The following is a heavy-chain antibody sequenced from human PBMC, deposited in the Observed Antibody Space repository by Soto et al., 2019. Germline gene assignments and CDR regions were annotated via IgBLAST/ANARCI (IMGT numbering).Heavy chain of an antibody. CDR2: ISSSSSYI. CDR3: ARDRDTMVRGGIDI. CDR1: GFTFSSYS. J-gene: IGHJ3*02. V-gene: IGHV3-21*01. Sequence: GSLRLSCAASGFTFSSYSMNWVRQAPGKGLEWVSSISSSSSYIYYADSVRGRFTISRDNAKNSLYLQMNSLRAEDTAVYYCARDRDTMVRGGIDIWGQGTMVTVSS. D-gene: IGHD3-10*01.